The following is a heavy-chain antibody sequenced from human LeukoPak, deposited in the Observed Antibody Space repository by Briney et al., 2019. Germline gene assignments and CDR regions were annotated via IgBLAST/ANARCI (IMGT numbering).Heavy chain of an antibody. Sequence: GGSLRLSCAASGFTVSSNCMSWVRQAPGKGLEWVSVIYSGGSTYYADSVKGRFTISRDNSKNTLYLQMNSLRAEDTAVYYCARVKVYDFWSGYLTYYYYYMDVWGKGTTVTVSS. D-gene: IGHD3-3*01. CDR1: GFTVSSNC. CDR2: IYSGGST. V-gene: IGHV3-66*01. CDR3: ARVKVYDFWSGYLTYYYYYMDV. J-gene: IGHJ6*03.